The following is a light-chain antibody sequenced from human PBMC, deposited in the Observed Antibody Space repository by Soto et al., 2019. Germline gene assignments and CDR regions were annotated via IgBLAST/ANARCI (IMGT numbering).Light chain of an antibody. CDR2: GAS. CDR1: QSVTSSY. CDR3: HQYNKWPRP. Sequence: EIVLAQSPGTLSLSPMEIATLSCMASQSVTSSYLAWYQQKPGQAPRLLIYGASSRATGIPDRFSGGGSGTDFTLTISSLQSEDFAVYFCHQYNKWPRPFGRGTKVE. J-gene: IGKJ1*01. V-gene: IGKV3-20*01.